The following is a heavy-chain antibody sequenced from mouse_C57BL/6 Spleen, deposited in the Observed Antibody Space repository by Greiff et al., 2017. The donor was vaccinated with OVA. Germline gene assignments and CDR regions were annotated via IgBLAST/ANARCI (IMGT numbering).Heavy chain of an antibody. CDR3: ARGGYYYGSSNFDY. CDR2: IYPGDGDT. Sequence: QVQLKQSGPELVKPGASVKISCKASGYAFSSSWMNWVKQRPGKGLEWIGRIYPGDGDTNYNGKFKGKATLTADKSSSTAYMQLSSLTSEDSAVYFCARGGYYYGSSNFDYWGQGTTLTVSS. V-gene: IGHV1-82*01. J-gene: IGHJ2*01. CDR1: GYAFSSSW. D-gene: IGHD1-1*01.